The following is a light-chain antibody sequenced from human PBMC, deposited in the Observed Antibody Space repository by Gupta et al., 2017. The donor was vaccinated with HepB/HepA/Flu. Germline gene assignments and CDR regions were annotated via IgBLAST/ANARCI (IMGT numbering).Light chain of an antibody. V-gene: IGKV1-33*01. CDR1: QDISKY. CDR2: DAS. J-gene: IGKJ1*01. Sequence: DIQMTQSPSSLSASVGDRVTITCQASQDISKYLISHHQKPGKTPKFLISDASNLETGVPSRFSGSGFGTDFTFTISSLQPEDSATYYCQQYDNLHPWTLRQGTKVEIK. CDR3: QQYDNLHPWT.